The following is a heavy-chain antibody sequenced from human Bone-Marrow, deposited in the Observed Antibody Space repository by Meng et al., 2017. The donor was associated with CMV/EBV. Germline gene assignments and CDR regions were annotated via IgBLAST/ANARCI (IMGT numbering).Heavy chain of an antibody. CDR2: INPNSGGT. CDR3: ARVTVLGVVVAAGWFDP. D-gene: IGHD2-15*01. CDR1: GYTFTGYY. V-gene: IGHV1-2*02. J-gene: IGHJ5*02. Sequence: QVQVGQSGAEVKEPGASVRVSCKASGYTFTGYYMHWVRQAPGQGLEWMGWINPNSGGTNYAQKFQGRVTMTRDTSISTAYMELSRLRSDDTAVYYCARVTVLGVVVAAGWFDPWGQGTLVTVSS.